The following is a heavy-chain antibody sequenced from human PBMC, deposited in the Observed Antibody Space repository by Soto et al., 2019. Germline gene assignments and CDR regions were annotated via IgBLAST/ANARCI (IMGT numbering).Heavy chain of an antibody. CDR1: GYTFTGYY. V-gene: IGHV1-2*02. CDR3: ARATTIFGVVTGGYYYYGMDV. D-gene: IGHD3-3*01. J-gene: IGHJ6*02. CDR2: INPNSGGT. Sequence: ASVKVSCKASGYTFTGYYMHWVRQAPGQGLEWMGWINPNSGGTNYAQKFQGRVTMTRDTSISTAYMELSRLRSDDTAVYYCARATTIFGVVTGGYYYYGMDVWGQGTTVTVSS.